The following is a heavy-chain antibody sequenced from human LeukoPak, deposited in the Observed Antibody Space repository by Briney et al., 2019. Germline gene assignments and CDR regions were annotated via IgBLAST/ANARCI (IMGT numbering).Heavy chain of an antibody. CDR2: INHSGST. V-gene: IGHV4-34*01. Sequence: PSETLSLTCAVYGGSFSGYYWSWIRQPPGKGLEWIGEINHSGSTNYNPSLKSRVTISVDTSMNQFSLKLSSVTAADTAVYYCARAPPTFIAVAGTRLDYWGQGTLVTVSS. CDR1: GGSFSGYY. J-gene: IGHJ4*02. CDR3: ARAPPTFIAVAGTRLDY. D-gene: IGHD6-19*01.